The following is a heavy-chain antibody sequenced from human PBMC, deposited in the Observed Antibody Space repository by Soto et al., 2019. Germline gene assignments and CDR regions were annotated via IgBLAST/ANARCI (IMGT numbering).Heavy chain of an antibody. D-gene: IGHD1-1*01. CDR2: ISASDGNT. V-gene: IGHV3-23*01. J-gene: IGHJ5*02. CDR1: GFTFSSSA. Sequence: VQILESGGGLVQPGGSLRLSCAASGFTFSSSAMNWVRQAPGKGLEWVSVISASDGNTYYADSVKGRFTISRDNSKNTLYLDMNSLRVEDTAVYYCAKSLNINWKNWFDPWGQGTLVTVSS. CDR3: AKSLNINWKNWFDP.